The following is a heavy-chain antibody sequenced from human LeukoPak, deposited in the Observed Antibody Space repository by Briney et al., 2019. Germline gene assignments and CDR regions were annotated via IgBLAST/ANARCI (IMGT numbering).Heavy chain of an antibody. CDR1: GFTFDDYA. J-gene: IGHJ4*02. Sequence: PGGSLRLSCATSGFTFDDYAMHWVRQAPGKGLEWVSGISWNSGSISYADSVKGRYTISRDNAKNSLYLQMNSLRAEDMALYYCAKGSLAAAGSHFDYWGQGTLVTVSS. V-gene: IGHV3-9*03. CDR3: AKGSLAAAGSHFDY. CDR2: ISWNSGSI. D-gene: IGHD6-13*01.